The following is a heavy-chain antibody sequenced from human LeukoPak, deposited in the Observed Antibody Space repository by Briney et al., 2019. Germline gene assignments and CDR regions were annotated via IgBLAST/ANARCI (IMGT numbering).Heavy chain of an antibody. D-gene: IGHD3-22*01. J-gene: IGHJ3*02. Sequence: SETLSLTCAVYGGSFSGYYWSWIRQPPGKGLEWIGEINHSGSTNYNPSLKSRVTISVDTSKNQFSLKLSSVTAADTAVYYCARDISGSDAFDIWGQGTMVTVSS. V-gene: IGHV4-34*01. CDR2: INHSGST. CDR3: ARDISGSDAFDI. CDR1: GGSFSGYY.